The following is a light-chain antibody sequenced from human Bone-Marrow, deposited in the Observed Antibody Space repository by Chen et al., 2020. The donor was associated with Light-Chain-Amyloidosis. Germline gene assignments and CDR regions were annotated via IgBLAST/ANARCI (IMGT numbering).Light chain of an antibody. Sequence: SYELTQPPSVSVSPGQTARITCSGDALPKQYAYWYQQKPGLAPVLVIYKDSERPSGIPERFSGSSSGTTVTLTISGVQAEDEADYYCQSADSSGTSWVFGGGTKLTVL. V-gene: IGLV3-25*03. J-gene: IGLJ3*02. CDR3: QSADSSGTSWV. CDR2: KDS. CDR1: ALPKQY.